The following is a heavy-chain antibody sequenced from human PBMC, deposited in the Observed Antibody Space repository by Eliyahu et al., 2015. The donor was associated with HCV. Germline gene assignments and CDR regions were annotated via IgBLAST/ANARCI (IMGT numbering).Heavy chain of an antibody. CDR2: MSDDGGTK. V-gene: IGHV3-30-3*01. D-gene: IGHD2-15*01. J-gene: IGHJ6*02. CDR1: GFXFXXYG. CDR3: ARDRGYCSGGSCYAPYYGMDV. Sequence: QVQLVESGGGGVQPGKXLRLAXVASGFXFXXYGMHWVRQAPGKGLEWVALMSDDGGTKVYADSVKGRFTISRDNSKNTFYLQMNSLRVEDTAVYYCARDRGYCSGGSCYAPYYGMDVWGQGTTVTVSS.